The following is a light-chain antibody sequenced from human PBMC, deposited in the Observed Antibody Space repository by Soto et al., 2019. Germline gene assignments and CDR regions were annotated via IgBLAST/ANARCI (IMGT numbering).Light chain of an antibody. Sequence: EIVMTQSPATLSVSPGGRATLSCRASQCISDTLAWYQQKPGQAPRLLIHGASTRATGFPARFSGSGSGTDFTLTISSLQSEDFAVYYCQQYNNWPWTFGQGTKVEIK. CDR3: QQYNNWPWT. V-gene: IGKV3-15*01. CDR2: GAS. J-gene: IGKJ1*01. CDR1: QCISDT.